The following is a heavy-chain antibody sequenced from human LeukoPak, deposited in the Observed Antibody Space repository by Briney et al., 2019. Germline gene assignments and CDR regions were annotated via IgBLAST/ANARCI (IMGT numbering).Heavy chain of an antibody. CDR1: GGSFSGYY. CDR3: ARGSFWSGYYTGMFVAYFDY. J-gene: IGHJ4*02. V-gene: IGHV4-34*01. D-gene: IGHD3-3*01. Sequence: SETLSLTCAVYGGSFSGYYWSWIRQPPGKGLEWIGKINHSGSTNYNPSLKSRVTISLDTSKNQFSLKLRSVTAADTAVYYCARGSFWSGYYTGMFVAYFDYWGQGTLVTVSS. CDR2: INHSGST.